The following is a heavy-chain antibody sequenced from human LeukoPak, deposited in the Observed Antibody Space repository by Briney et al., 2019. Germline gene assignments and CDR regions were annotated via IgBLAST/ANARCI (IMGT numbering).Heavy chain of an antibody. CDR3: ARESPSYCGGDCYLS. CDR1: GFTFSSYS. V-gene: IGHV3-48*01. CDR2: ISSSSSTI. J-gene: IGHJ4*02. Sequence: GGSLRLSCAASGFTFSSYSMNWVRQAPGRGLEWVSYISSSSSTIYYADSVKGRFTISRDNAKNSLYLQMNSLRAEDTAVYYCARESPSYCGGDCYLSWGQGTLVTVSS. D-gene: IGHD2-21*01.